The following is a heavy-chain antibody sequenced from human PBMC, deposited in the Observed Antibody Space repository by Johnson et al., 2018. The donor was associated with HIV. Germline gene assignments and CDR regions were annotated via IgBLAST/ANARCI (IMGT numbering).Heavy chain of an antibody. CDR1: GFTFDDYA. CDR2: ISWNSGSI. Sequence: VLLVESGGGLVQPGRSLRLSCAASGFTFDDYAMHWVLQAPGKGLEWVSGISWNSGSIGYADSVKGRFTISRDNAKNSLYLQMNSLRAEDTAVYYCARDYREANAFDIWGQGTMVTVSS. V-gene: IGHV3-9*01. CDR3: ARDYREANAFDI. D-gene: IGHD1-26*01. J-gene: IGHJ3*02.